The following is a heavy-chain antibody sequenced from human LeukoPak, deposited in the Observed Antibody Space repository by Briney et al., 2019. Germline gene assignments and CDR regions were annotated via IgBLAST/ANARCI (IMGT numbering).Heavy chain of an antibody. D-gene: IGHD2-2*01. CDR2: IIGGAGST. CDR3: AHGAMYQLDY. J-gene: IGHJ4*02. V-gene: IGHV3-23*01. CDR1: GFTFSSYS. Sequence: GGSLRLSCAASGFTFSSYSMNWVRQAPGKGLEWVSGIIGGAGSTYYADSVKGRFTISGDNSKNTLFLQTNSLRAEDTAVYYCAHGAMYQLDYWGQGTLVTVSS.